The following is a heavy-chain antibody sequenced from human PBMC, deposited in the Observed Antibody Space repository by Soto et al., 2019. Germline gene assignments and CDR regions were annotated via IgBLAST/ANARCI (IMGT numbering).Heavy chain of an antibody. CDR2: ISGSGGST. J-gene: IGHJ6*02. CDR3: APLQGVAAAGTSGMDV. Sequence: EVQLLESGGGLVQPGGSLRLSCAASGFTFSIYAMSWVRQAPGKGLEWVSAISGSGGSTYYADSVKGRFTISRDNSKNTLYLQMNSLRAEDTAVYYCAPLQGVAAAGTSGMDVWGQGTTVTVSS. D-gene: IGHD6-13*01. CDR1: GFTFSIYA. V-gene: IGHV3-23*01.